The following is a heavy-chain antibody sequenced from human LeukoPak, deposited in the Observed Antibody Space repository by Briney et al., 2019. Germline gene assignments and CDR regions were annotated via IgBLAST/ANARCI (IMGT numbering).Heavy chain of an antibody. CDR3: ARHGGSYTFDL. CDR2: MYDSGST. CDR1: GGSMSSYY. V-gene: IGHV4-59*01. Sequence: SETLSLTCTVSGGSMSSYYWSWIRQPPGKGLELIGYMYDSGSTNYNPSLKSRVTISVDMSKNQFSLRLSSVTAADTAVYYCARHGGSYTFDLWGQGVLVTVSS. D-gene: IGHD1-26*01. J-gene: IGHJ4*02.